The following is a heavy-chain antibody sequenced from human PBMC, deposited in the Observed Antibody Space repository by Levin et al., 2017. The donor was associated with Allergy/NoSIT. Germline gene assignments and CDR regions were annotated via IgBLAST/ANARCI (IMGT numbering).Heavy chain of an antibody. Sequence: GESLKISCAASGFTFSDYYMSWIRQAPGKGLEWVSYISSSGSTIYYADSVKGRFTISRDNAKNSLYLQMNSLRAEDTAVYYCARGDYYYYGMDVWGQGTTVTVSS. CDR1: GFTFSDYY. V-gene: IGHV3-11*01. CDR2: ISSSGSTI. J-gene: IGHJ6*02. CDR3: ARGDYYYYGMDV.